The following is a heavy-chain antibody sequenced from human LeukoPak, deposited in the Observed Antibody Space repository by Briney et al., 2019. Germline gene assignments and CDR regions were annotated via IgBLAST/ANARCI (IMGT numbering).Heavy chain of an antibody. Sequence: GGSLRLSCAASGFTFSSYAMSWVRQAPGKGLEWVSAISGSGGSTYYADSVKGRFTISRDNSKNTLYLQMNSLRAEDTAVYYCAKDRTDFWSGYYTPYFDYWGQGTLVSVSS. D-gene: IGHD3-3*01. CDR2: ISGSGGST. CDR3: AKDRTDFWSGYYTPYFDY. CDR1: GFTFSSYA. V-gene: IGHV3-23*01. J-gene: IGHJ4*02.